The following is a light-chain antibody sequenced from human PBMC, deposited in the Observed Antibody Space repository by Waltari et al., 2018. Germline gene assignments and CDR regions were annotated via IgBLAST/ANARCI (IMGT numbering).Light chain of an antibody. CDR3: QSYDNSLSGRWV. CDR2: ANT. Sequence: QSVLTQPPSVSGAPGQRVTISCTWSSPNIGAGYDIHWYQQLPGAAPKLLIYANTNRPSGFPDRFSGSKSATSASLAITGLQAEDEADYYCQSYDNSLSGRWVFGGGTKLTVL. V-gene: IGLV1-40*01. CDR1: SPNIGAGYD. J-gene: IGLJ3*02.